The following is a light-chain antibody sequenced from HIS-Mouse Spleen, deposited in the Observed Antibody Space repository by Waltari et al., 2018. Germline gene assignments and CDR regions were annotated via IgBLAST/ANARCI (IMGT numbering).Light chain of an antibody. CDR2: GNN. CDR3: AAWDDSLSGWV. Sequence: QSVLTQPPSASGTPGQRATISCSGSSSNIGRNYVYWYQQLPGTAPKLLLYGNNQRPSGVPDRFSGSKSGASASLAISGLRSEDETDYYCAAWDDSLSGWVFGGGTKLTVL. CDR1: SSNIGRNY. V-gene: IGLV1-47*01. J-gene: IGLJ3*02.